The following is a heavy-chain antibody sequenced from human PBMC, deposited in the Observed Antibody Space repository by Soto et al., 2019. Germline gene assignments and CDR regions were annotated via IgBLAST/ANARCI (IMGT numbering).Heavy chain of an antibody. V-gene: IGHV3-21*06. CDR3: ARARVYATGPLDF. Sequence: LRLSCAASGFTFTSYTMNWVRQAPVKGLEWVSSISSSSDYIYYADSMKGRVTISRDNAKNSLFLDMNSLTGEDTAVYYCARARVYATGPLDFWGQGTLVTVSS. D-gene: IGHD6-13*01. J-gene: IGHJ4*02. CDR1: GFTFTSYT. CDR2: ISSSSDYI.